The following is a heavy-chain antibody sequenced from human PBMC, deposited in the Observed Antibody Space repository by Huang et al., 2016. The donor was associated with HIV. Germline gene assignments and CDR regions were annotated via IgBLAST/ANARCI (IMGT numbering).Heavy chain of an antibody. CDR3: ARAPGYSSGWWDY. J-gene: IGHJ4*02. CDR1: GGSISGYY. Sequence: QVQLQESGPGLVKPSETLSLTCTVSGGSISGYYWSWLRQSPGKGLEWIGSIYYNGNTNYNPSLRGRVTISVDTSKNQFSLKVNFVTAADTAVYYCARAPGYSSGWWDYWGQGTLVTVSS. CDR2: IYYNGNT. V-gene: IGHV4-59*01. D-gene: IGHD6-19*01.